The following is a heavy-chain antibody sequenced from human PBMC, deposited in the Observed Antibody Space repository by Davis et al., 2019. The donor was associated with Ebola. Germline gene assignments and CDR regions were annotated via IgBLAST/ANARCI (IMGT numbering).Heavy chain of an antibody. J-gene: IGHJ6*03. V-gene: IGHV3-7*03. CDR2: IKQDGSEK. Sequence: GESLKISCAASGFTFRSYSMSWVRQAPGKGLEWVANIKQDGSEKYYVDSVRGRFTISRDNAKNSLYLQMNSLRAEDTAVYYCAKDRYYYYMDVWGKGTTVTVSS. CDR3: AKDRYYYYMDV. CDR1: GFTFRSYS.